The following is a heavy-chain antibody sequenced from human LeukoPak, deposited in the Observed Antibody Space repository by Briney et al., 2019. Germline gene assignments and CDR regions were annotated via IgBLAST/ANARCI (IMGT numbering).Heavy chain of an antibody. D-gene: IGHD5-24*01. CDR2: ISPTGSTT. CDR3: AKDRGDGYYYYGMDV. J-gene: IGHJ6*02. V-gene: IGHV3-74*01. Sequence: GSLRLSCAASGFSFSGHWMHWARQLPGKGLVWVSRISPTGSTTSYADSVKGRFTISRDNSKNTLYLQVNSLRAEDTAVYYCAKDRGDGYYYYGMDVWGQGTTVTVSS. CDR1: GFSFSGHW.